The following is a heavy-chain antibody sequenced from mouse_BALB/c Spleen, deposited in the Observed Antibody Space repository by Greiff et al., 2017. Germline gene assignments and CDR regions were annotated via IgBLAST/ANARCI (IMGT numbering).Heavy chain of an antibody. Sequence: QVQLQQSGAELARPGASVKLSCKASGYTFTSYWMQWVKQRPGQGLEWIGAIYPGDGDTRYTQKFKGKATLTADKSSSTAYMQLSSLASEDSAVYYCARRVVANGYAMDYWGQGTSVTVSS. D-gene: IGHD1-1*01. CDR3: ARRVVANGYAMDY. V-gene: IGHV1-87*01. J-gene: IGHJ4*01. CDR2: IYPGDGDT. CDR1: GYTFTSYW.